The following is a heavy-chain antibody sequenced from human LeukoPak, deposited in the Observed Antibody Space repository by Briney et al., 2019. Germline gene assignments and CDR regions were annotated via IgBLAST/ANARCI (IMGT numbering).Heavy chain of an antibody. V-gene: IGHV4-39*01. J-gene: IGHJ5*02. Sequence: SETLSLTCTVSGGSISGSSYYWGWIRQPPGKGLEWIGSIYYSGSTYYNPSLKSRVTISVDTSKNQFSLKLSSVTAADTAVYYCARGPQSITIFGVVIKNPDWFDPWGQGTLVTVSS. D-gene: IGHD3-3*01. CDR2: IYYSGST. CDR3: ARGPQSITIFGVVIKNPDWFDP. CDR1: GGSISGSSYY.